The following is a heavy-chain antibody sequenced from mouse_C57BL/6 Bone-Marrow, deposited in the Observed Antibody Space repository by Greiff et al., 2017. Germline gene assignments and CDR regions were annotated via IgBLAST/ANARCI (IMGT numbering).Heavy chain of an antibody. V-gene: IGHV8-8*01. CDR2: IWWDDDN. D-gene: IGHD1-1*01. J-gene: IGHJ2*01. CDR1: GFSLSTFGMG. CDR3: TRSPYDYGSNYFDY. Sequence: QVTLKVSGPGILQPSQTLSLTCSFSGFSLSTFGMGVGWIRQPSGKGLEWLTHIWWDDDNYYNPALKSRLTISKDTSKNQVFLKIANVDTADTATYYCTRSPYDYGSNYFDYWGQGTTLTVSS.